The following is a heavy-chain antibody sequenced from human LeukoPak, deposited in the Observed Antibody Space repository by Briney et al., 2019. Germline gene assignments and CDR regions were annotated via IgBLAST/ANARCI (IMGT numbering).Heavy chain of an antibody. V-gene: IGHV1-69*13. J-gene: IGHJ6*03. CDR3: AVRQSPRDKGKWLQLSLGYYYYYMDV. CDR2: IIPIFGTA. Sequence: ASVKVSCKASGGTFSSYAISWVRQAPGQGLEWMGGIIPIFGTANYAQKFQGRVTITADESTSTAYMELSSLRSEDTAVYYCAVRQSPRDKGKWLQLSLGYYYYYMDVWGKGTTVTISS. CDR1: GGTFSSYA. D-gene: IGHD5-24*01.